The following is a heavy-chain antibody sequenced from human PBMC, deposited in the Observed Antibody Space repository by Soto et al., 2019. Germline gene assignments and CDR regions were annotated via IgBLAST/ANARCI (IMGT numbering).Heavy chain of an antibody. V-gene: IGHV3-23*01. Sequence: EVQLLESGGGLVQPGGSLRLSCAASGFIFSSYAMTWVRQAPGKGLEWVSSISGSGGTAYYADSVKGRFTISRDNSRNTLHLPITSLRAEDTAVYYCATLAGGWYEAFAIWGPGTMVTVSS. CDR3: ATLAGGWYEAFAI. J-gene: IGHJ3*02. D-gene: IGHD6-19*01. CDR1: GFIFSSYA. CDR2: ISGSGGTA.